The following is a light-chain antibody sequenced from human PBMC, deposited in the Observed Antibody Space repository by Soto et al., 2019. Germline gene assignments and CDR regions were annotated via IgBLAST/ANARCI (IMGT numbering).Light chain of an antibody. CDR3: HQYGSSPPYT. CDR1: QSVNNNY. J-gene: IGKJ2*01. Sequence: EVVLTQSPGTLSLSPGERATLSCRASQSVNNNYLAWYQQRPGQAPRLLIYGSSDRATDIPDRFSGSGSGTDFTLTISRLEPEDFAVYYCHQYGSSPPYTFGQGTKLEI. V-gene: IGKV3-20*01. CDR2: GSS.